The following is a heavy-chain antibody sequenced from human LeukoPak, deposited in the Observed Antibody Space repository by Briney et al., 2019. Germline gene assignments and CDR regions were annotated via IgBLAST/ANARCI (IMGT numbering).Heavy chain of an antibody. CDR2: INHSGST. V-gene: IGHV4-34*01. D-gene: IGHD2-2*02. CDR3: ARGLRYCSSTSCYRRDTYYYYMDV. J-gene: IGHJ6*03. Sequence: SETPSLTCAVYGGSFSGYYWSWIRQPPGKGLEWIGEINHSGSTNYNPSLKSRVTISVDTSKNQFSLKLSSVTAADTAVYYCARGLRYCSSTSCYRRDTYYYYMDVWGKGTTVTVSS. CDR1: GGSFSGYY.